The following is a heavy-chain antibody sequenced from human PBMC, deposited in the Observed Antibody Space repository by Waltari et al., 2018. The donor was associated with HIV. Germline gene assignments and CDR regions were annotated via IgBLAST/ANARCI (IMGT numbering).Heavy chain of an antibody. Sequence: QVQLVQSGSELKKPGASVKVSCKASGYTFTSYAMNWVRQAPGQGLEWMGWIKTNTGNPTYAQGFTGRFVFSLDTSVSTAYLQISSLKAEDTAVYYCASSKTNYDILTGYYPDYWGQGTLVTVSS. J-gene: IGHJ4*02. CDR2: IKTNTGNP. V-gene: IGHV7-4-1*02. D-gene: IGHD3-9*01. CDR1: GYTFTSYA. CDR3: ASSKTNYDILTGYYPDY.